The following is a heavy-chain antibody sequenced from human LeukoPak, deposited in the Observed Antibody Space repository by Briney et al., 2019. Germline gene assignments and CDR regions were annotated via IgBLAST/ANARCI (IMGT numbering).Heavy chain of an antibody. D-gene: IGHD2-2*01. CDR3: AKEIEDQYCSGTQNCLFDF. CDR2: IRFDGTTK. Sequence: PGGSLRLSCAASGFTFNSFGMHWVRQAPGKGLEWLAFIRFDGTTKYYIDSVKGRFTISRDNSKNTLSLQMNSLRAEDTAVYYCAKEIEDQYCSGTQNCLFDFWGQGTLVTVSS. J-gene: IGHJ4*02. V-gene: IGHV3-30*02. CDR1: GFTFNSFG.